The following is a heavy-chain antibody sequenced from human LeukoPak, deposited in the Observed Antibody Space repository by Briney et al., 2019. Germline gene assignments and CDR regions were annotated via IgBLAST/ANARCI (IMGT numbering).Heavy chain of an antibody. CDR1: GYTFTGYY. Sequence: EASVKVSCKASGYTFTGYYMQWVRQAPGHGFEWMGWISPSSGGTNYAQKFQGWVTMTRDTSISTAYMELSRLRSDDTAVYYCARGILVRRIAAAGRGNFDYWGQGTLVTVSS. V-gene: IGHV1-2*04. J-gene: IGHJ4*02. CDR2: ISPSSGGT. CDR3: ARGILVRRIAAAGRGNFDY. D-gene: IGHD6-13*01.